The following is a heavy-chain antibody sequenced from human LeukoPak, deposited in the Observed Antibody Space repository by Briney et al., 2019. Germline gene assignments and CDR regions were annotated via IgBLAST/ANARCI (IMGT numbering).Heavy chain of an antibody. J-gene: IGHJ6*02. Sequence: SVKVFCKASGGTLSSYTISWVRQAPGQGLEWMGTIIPIFGIANYAQKFQGRVTITADKSTSTAYMELSSLRSEDTAVYYCARDSRDKAAAGTSDGHYGMDVWGQGTTVTVSS. CDR3: ARDSRDKAAAGTSDGHYGMDV. V-gene: IGHV1-69*04. CDR2: IIPIFGIA. CDR1: GGTLSSYT. D-gene: IGHD6-13*01.